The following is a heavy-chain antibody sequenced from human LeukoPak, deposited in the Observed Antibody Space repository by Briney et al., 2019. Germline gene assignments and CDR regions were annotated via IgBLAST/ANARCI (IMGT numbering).Heavy chain of an antibody. D-gene: IGHD1-14*01. J-gene: IGHJ4*02. Sequence: SETLSLTCAVSGGSISSSSYYWGWIRQPPGKGLEWIGSIYYSGSTYYNPSRKSRVTISVDTSKNQFSLKLSSVTAADTAVYYCARVALRTNYYFDYWGQGTLVTVSS. CDR2: IYYSGST. CDR3: ARVALRTNYYFDY. V-gene: IGHV4-39*07. CDR1: GGSISSSSYY.